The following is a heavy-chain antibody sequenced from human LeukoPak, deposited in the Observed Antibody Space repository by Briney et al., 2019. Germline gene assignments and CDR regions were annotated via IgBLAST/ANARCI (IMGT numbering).Heavy chain of an antibody. V-gene: IGHV4-4*07. CDR1: GGSISSYY. D-gene: IGHD1-26*01. CDR2: IYTSGST. CDR3: ARDARSGSYYYYYGMDV. Sequence: SETLSLTCTVSGGSISSYYWSWIRQPAGKGLEWIGRIYTSGSTNCNPSLKSRVTMSVDTSKNQFSLKLSSVTAADTAVYYCARDARSGSYYYYYGMDVWGQGTTVTVSS. J-gene: IGHJ6*02.